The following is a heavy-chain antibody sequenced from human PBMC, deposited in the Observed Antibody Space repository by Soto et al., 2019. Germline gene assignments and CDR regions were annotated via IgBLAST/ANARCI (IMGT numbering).Heavy chain of an antibody. V-gene: IGHV3-30*18. CDR3: AKDYYDID. D-gene: IGHD3-9*01. CDR1: GFTFSSYG. CDR2: ISYDGSNK. Sequence: HVQLVESGGGVVQPGRSLRLSCAASGFTFSSYGMHWVRQAPGKGLEWVAVISYDGSNKYYADSVKGRFTISRDNSKNTLYLQMISLSAEDTAVYYCAKDYYDIDWGQGTLVTVSS. J-gene: IGHJ4*02.